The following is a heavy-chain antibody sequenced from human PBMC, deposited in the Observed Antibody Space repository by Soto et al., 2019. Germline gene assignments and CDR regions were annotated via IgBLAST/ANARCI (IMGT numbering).Heavy chain of an antibody. Sequence: GGSLRLSCAASGFTVSSNYMSWVRQAPGKGLEWVSVIYSGGSTYYADSVKGRFTISRHNSKNTLYLQMNSLRAEDTAVYYCARTALGNVDTAMVPYYFDYWGQGTLVTVSS. J-gene: IGHJ4*02. CDR1: GFTVSSNY. CDR2: IYSGGST. V-gene: IGHV3-53*04. CDR3: ARTALGNVDTAMVPYYFDY. D-gene: IGHD5-18*01.